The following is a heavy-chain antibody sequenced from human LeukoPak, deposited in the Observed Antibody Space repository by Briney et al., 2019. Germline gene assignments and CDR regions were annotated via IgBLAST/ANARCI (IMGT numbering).Heavy chain of an antibody. CDR1: GFTVSSNY. J-gene: IGHJ2*01. CDR3: AREEHYRRYFAL. CDR2: IYSGGST. D-gene: IGHD3-16*02. V-gene: IGHV3-66*01. Sequence: GGSLRLSCAASGFTVSSNYMSWVRQAPGKGLELVSVIYSGGSTYYADSVKGRFTISRDNSKNTLYLQMNTLRAEDTAVYFCAREEHYRRYFALWGRGTLVTVSS.